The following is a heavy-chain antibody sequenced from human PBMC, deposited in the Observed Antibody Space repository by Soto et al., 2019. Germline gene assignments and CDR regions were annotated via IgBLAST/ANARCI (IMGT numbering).Heavy chain of an antibody. J-gene: IGHJ4*02. D-gene: IGHD1-7*01. CDR1: GFTFSTYA. CDR2: ISANGQGI. Sequence: EVQLLESGGGLVQPGGSLRLSCAASGFTFSTYALSWVRQAPGKGLEWVSAISANGQGIYYADSVRGRFTISRDNSKNTIFLHMDRLRAEDTAVYYCAKDRNYPRDQFHYLGQGTLVTVSS. CDR3: AKDRNYPRDQFHY. V-gene: IGHV3-23*01.